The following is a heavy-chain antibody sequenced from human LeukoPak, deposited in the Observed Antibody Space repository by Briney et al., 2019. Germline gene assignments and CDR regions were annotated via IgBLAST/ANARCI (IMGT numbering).Heavy chain of an antibody. J-gene: IGHJ4*02. CDR1: GDSISSSSYY. D-gene: IGHD6-19*01. CDR3: ARGSSASGFDY. Sequence: SETLSLTCTVSGDSISSSSYYWGWIRQPPGKGLEWIGNIYYSGSTYYNPSLKSRVTISVDTSQNQFSLKLSSVTAADTAVYYCARGSSASGFDYWGQGTLVTVSS. V-gene: IGHV4-39*07. CDR2: IYYSGST.